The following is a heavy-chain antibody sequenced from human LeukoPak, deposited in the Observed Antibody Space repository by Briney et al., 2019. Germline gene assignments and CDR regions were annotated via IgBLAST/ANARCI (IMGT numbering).Heavy chain of an antibody. D-gene: IGHD1-1*01. J-gene: IGHJ4*02. CDR3: AKVKPTERSPFDY. Sequence: GGSLRLSCAASGFSFSSYGMHWVRQAPGKGLEWVAFIRYDGSNKYYADSVKGRFTISRDNSKNTLYLQMNSLRAEDTAVYYCAKVKPTERSPFDYWGQGTLVTVSS. CDR2: IRYDGSNK. V-gene: IGHV3-30*02. CDR1: GFSFSSYG.